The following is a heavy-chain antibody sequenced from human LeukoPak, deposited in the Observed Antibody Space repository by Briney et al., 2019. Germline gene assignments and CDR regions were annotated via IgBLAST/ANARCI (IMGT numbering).Heavy chain of an antibody. CDR1: GFTFSSYG. CDR2: ISYDGSNK. Sequence: GGSLRLSCAASGFTFSSYGMHWVRQAPGEGLEWVAVISYDGSNKYYADSVKGRFTISRDNSKNTLYLQMNSLRAEDTAVYYCAKWEVSQAVFDYWGQGTLVTVSS. CDR3: AKWEVSQAVFDY. D-gene: IGHD3-10*01. J-gene: IGHJ4*02. V-gene: IGHV3-30*18.